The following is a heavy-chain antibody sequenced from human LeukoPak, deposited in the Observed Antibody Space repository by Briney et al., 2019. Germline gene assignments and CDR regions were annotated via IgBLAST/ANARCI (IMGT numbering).Heavy chain of an antibody. V-gene: IGHV3-74*01. Sequence: PGGSLRLSCAASGFTFSSYWMHWVRQGPGKGLVWVSRINSDGSSTRYADSVKGRFTISRDNAKNTLYLQMNSLRAEDTAVYYCARAGIGGAFDIWGQGTMVIVSS. CDR1: GFTFSSYW. J-gene: IGHJ3*02. CDR2: INSDGSST. D-gene: IGHD2/OR15-2a*01. CDR3: ARAGIGGAFDI.